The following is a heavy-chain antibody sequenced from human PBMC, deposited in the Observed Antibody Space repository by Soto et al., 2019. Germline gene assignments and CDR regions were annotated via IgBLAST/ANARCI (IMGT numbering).Heavy chain of an antibody. CDR3: ARGPNRGVTAY. D-gene: IGHD3-10*01. V-gene: IGHV1-69*02. J-gene: IGHJ4*02. CDR1: GGTFSSYT. CDR2: IIPILGIA. Sequence: SVTVSCTASGGTFSSYTISWVRQAPGQGLEWMGRIIPILGIANYAQKFQGRVTITADKSTSTAYMELSSLRSEDTAVYYCARGPNRGVTAYWGQGTLVTVSS.